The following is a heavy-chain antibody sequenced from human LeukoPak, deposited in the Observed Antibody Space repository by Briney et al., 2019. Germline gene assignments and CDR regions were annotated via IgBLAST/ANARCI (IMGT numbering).Heavy chain of an antibody. CDR2: ISYDGSNK. Sequence: GGSLRLSCAASGFTFSSYAMHWVRQAPGKGLEWVAVISYDGSNKYYADSVKGRFTISRDNSKNTLYLQMNSLRAEDTAVYYCARDYYDSSGYRPHAFDIWGQGTLVTVSS. J-gene: IGHJ3*02. D-gene: IGHD3-22*01. V-gene: IGHV3-30-3*01. CDR3: ARDYYDSSGYRPHAFDI. CDR1: GFTFSSYA.